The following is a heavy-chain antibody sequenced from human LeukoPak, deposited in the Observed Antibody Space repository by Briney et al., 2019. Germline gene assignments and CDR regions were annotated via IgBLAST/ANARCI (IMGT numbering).Heavy chain of an antibody. CDR1: GGSISSSSYY. D-gene: IGHD5-12*01. CDR3: ARRRVRYSGYDRLDY. V-gene: IGHV4-39*07. CDR2: IYYSGST. J-gene: IGHJ4*02. Sequence: ASETLSLTCTVSGGSISSSSYYWGWIRQPPGKGLEWIGSIYYSGSTYYNPSLKSRVTISVDTSKNQFSLKLSSVTAADPAVYYCARRRVRYSGYDRLDYWGQGTLVTVSS.